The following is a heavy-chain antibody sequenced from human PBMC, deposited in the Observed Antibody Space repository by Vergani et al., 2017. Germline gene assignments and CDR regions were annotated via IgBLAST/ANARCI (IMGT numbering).Heavy chain of an antibody. CDR1: GDSMRNSNYY. V-gene: IGHV4-39*07. J-gene: IGHJ4*02. CDR3: ARSRPYCTSGSCPAI. D-gene: IGHD2-15*01. Sequence: QLQLQESGPRLVRPSETLSLTCTVSGDSMRNSNYYWGWIRQPPGKGPKWIGHIHTGGSTDLNPSFKSRVSISVDTSKSQFSLKLNSVTVADTAVYYCARSRPYCTSGSCPAIWGQGTLVTVSS. CDR2: IHTGGST.